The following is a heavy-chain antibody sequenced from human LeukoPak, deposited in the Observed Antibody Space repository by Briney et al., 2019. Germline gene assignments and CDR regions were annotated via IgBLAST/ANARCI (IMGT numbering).Heavy chain of an antibody. V-gene: IGHV3-30*19. J-gene: IGHJ1*01. CDR1: GFTFSTFG. CDR3: AKDRWRVTTLDSN. Sequence: QSGGSLRLSCAASGFTFSTFGMHWVRQAPGKGLEWVAVISYDGSNKYYADSVKGRFTISRDNSKNTLYLQMNSLRAEDTAVYYCAKDRWRVTTLDSNWGQGTLVTVSS. CDR2: ISYDGSNK. D-gene: IGHD4-17*01.